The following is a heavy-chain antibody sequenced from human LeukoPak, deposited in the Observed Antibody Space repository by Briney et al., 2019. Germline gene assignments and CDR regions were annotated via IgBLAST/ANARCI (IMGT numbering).Heavy chain of an antibody. Sequence: GGSLRLSCAASGFTFSSYAMSWVRQAPGKGLEWVSAISGSGGSTYYADSVKGRFTISRDNSKNTLYLQMNSLRAEDTAVYYCARGGEGEKKLWLLVWGQGTLVTVSS. J-gene: IGHJ4*02. CDR2: ISGSGGST. D-gene: IGHD5-18*01. CDR1: GFTFSSYA. CDR3: ARGGEGEKKLWLLV. V-gene: IGHV3-23*01.